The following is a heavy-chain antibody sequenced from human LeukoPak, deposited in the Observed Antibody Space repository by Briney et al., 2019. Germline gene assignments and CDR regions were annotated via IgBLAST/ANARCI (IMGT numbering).Heavy chain of an antibody. D-gene: IGHD6-19*01. V-gene: IGHV4-59*01. Sequence: TSETLSLTCTVSGDSISNYYWSWIRQPPGKGLEWIGYIYYSGSTNYNPSLKSRVTISVDTSKNQFSLKLSSVTAADTAVYYCAREISGWYDYWGQGTLVTVSS. CDR2: IYYSGST. J-gene: IGHJ4*02. CDR3: AREISGWYDY. CDR1: GDSISNYY.